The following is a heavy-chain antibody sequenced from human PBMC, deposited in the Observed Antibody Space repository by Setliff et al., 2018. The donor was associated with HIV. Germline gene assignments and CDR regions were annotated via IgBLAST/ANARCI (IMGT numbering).Heavy chain of an antibody. V-gene: IGHV4-34*01. CDR1: GGSFSGFY. Sequence: SETLSLTCAVYGGSFSGFYWTFIRQSPGKGLEWIGEVTHSGSTTYDPSLKSRITISVDTSKNQFSLKLTSVTAADMGVYYCARGRKRTLAVSGTRYFDFWGQGTLVTVSS. CDR2: VTHSGST. J-gene: IGHJ4*02. CDR3: ARGRKRTLAVSGTRYFDF. D-gene: IGHD6-13*01.